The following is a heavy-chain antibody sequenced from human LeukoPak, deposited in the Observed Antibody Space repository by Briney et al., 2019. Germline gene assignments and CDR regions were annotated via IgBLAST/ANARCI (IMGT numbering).Heavy chain of an antibody. Sequence: GSLRLTCAASGFTFSSYAVHWVRQAPGKGLEWVAVISDDGGNTYYAGSVKGRFTISRDNSKNMLYLQMNSLRAEDTAVYYCAGDYPDYWGQGTLVTVSS. V-gene: IGHV3-30-3*01. J-gene: IGHJ4*02. CDR3: AGDYPDY. CDR1: GFTFSSYA. CDR2: ISDDGGNT. D-gene: IGHD4-17*01.